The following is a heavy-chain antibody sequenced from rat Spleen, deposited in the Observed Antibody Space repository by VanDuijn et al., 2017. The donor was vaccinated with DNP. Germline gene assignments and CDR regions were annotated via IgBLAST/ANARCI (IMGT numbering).Heavy chain of an antibody. V-gene: IGHV5-31*01. D-gene: IGHD1-9*01. CDR3: AKVRTTGIPGFAY. CDR1: GFTFNNYW. CDR2: ITASGGNT. Sequence: EVQLVESGGDLVQPGRSLKLSCVASGFTFNNYWMAWIRQVPGKGLEWVASITASGGNTYYPDSVKGRFTISRDNAKNTLYLRMNSLRSEDTATYYCAKVRTTGIPGFAYWGHGTLVTVSS. J-gene: IGHJ3*01.